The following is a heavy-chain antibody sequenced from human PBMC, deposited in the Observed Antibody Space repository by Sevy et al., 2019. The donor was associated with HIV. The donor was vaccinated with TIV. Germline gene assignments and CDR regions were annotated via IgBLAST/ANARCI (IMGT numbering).Heavy chain of an antibody. Sequence: GGSLRLSCVVSGYSFSSYAISWVRQAPGKGLEWVSTINGRGGSTYYADSVKGRFTISRDNPKNTPFMQMIILMVNDTAIYSCARSSPRVAAAASAFFDNWGQGTLVTVSS. CDR1: GYSFSSYA. CDR3: ARSSPRVAAAASAFFDN. CDR2: INGRGGST. D-gene: IGHD6-13*01. V-gene: IGHV3-23*01. J-gene: IGHJ5*02.